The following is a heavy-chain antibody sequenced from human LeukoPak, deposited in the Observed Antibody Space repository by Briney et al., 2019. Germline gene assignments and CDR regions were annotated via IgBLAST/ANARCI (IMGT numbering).Heavy chain of an antibody. CDR2: IRSKAYGGTA. Sequence: GGSLRLSCTAFGFTFGGDGMSWFRQAPGKGLEWVGFIRSKAYGGTAEYAASVKGRFTVSRDDSKSIAYLEMKSLKTEDTGIYYCSRDFSRLGFDYWGQGTLVTVSS. CDR1: GFTFGGDG. CDR3: SRDFSRLGFDY. V-gene: IGHV3-49*03. J-gene: IGHJ4*02. D-gene: IGHD3-10*01.